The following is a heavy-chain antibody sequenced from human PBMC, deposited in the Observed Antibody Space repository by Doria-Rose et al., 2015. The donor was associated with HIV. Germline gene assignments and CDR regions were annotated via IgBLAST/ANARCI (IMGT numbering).Heavy chain of an antibody. J-gene: IGHJ4*02. CDR2: IFSDDER. CDR3: ARIKSSRWYHKYYFDF. Sequence: QESGPVLVKPTETLTLTCTVSGVSLSSPGMGVSWIRQPPGKALEWLANIFSDDERSYKTSLKSRLTISRATSKGRVVLTMTDTDPVDTATYYCARIKSSRWYHKYYFDFWGQGTLVIVSA. CDR1: GVSLSSPGMG. V-gene: IGHV2-26*01. D-gene: IGHD6-13*01.